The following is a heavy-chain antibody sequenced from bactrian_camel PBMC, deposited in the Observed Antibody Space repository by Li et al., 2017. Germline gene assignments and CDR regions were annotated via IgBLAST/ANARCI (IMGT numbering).Heavy chain of an antibody. J-gene: IGHJ4*01. CDR1: GPTSETKG. D-gene: IGHD1*01. Sequence: VQLVESGGGSVQVGGSLKLSCAASGPTSETKGMVWFRQVPGKEREGIAAVGGDGDITYTESVKGRFTISRDNLKNTLYLHMNRLKPEDTAMYYCAAALPVGFLAGGKYACGEYNDWGQGTQVTVSS. V-gene: IGHV3S55*01. CDR3: AAALPVGFLAGGKYACGEYND. CDR2: VGGDGDI.